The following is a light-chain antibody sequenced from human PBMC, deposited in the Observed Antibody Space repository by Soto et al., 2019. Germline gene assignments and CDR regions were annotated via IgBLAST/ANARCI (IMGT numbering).Light chain of an antibody. CDR2: SAT. Sequence: EIVMTQSPATLSVSPGEGGTLSCRATENVHTNVAWYQQKPGQAPRLLIYSATTRATGAPAGFSGSGSGTEFTLIISNLQSEDFAVYYCQQYNNWPLTFGQGTKVEIK. J-gene: IGKJ1*01. CDR3: QQYNNWPLT. CDR1: ENVHTN. V-gene: IGKV3-15*01.